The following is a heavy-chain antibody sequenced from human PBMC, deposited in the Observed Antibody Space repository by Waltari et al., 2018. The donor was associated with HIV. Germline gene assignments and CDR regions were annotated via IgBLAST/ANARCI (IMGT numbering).Heavy chain of an antibody. CDR1: GGSISSSSYN. Sequence: QLHLQESGPGLVKPSETLSLTCTVSGGSISSSSYNWGWIRQPPGKGREWIGSINYSGSTDYNPSLKSRVTIAVDTSKCQFCLKLCAVTAGGTAVYCCARQDAPPATLVTYYFEYWGQGTLVTVSS. V-gene: IGHV4-39*01. CDR3: ARQDAPPATLVTYYFEY. D-gene: IGHD2-21*02. J-gene: IGHJ4*02. CDR2: INYSGST.